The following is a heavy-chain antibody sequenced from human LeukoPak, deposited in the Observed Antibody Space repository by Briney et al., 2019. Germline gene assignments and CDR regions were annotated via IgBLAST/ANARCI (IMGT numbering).Heavy chain of an antibody. CDR1: GGSISSGSYY. CDR2: IYYSGST. V-gene: IGHV4-39*07. CDR3: ARDYGGNSAIDY. Sequence: SETLSLTCTVSGGSISSGSYYWGWIRQPPGKGLEWIGSIYYSGSTYYKPSLKSRVTISLDTSKNQFSLKLSSVTAADTAVYYCARDYGGNSAIDYWGQGTLVTVSS. D-gene: IGHD4-23*01. J-gene: IGHJ4*02.